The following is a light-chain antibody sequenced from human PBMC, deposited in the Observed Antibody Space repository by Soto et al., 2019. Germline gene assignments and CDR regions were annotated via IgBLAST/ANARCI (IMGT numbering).Light chain of an antibody. CDR2: KAS. CDR3: QHYDSYYT. V-gene: IGKV1-5*03. J-gene: IGKJ2*01. Sequence: IHITHSPSSLSASLGCIVTITARASQSISSWLAWYQQKPGKAPKLLIYKASSLESGVPSRFSGSGSGTEFTLTINRLQTDDFATYSCQHYDSYYTFGQGTKVDIK. CDR1: QSISSW.